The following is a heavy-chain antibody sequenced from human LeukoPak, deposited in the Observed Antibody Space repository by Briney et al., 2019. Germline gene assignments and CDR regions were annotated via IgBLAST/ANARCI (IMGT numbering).Heavy chain of an antibody. J-gene: IGHJ4*02. V-gene: IGHV5-51*01. Sequence: GESLKISCKGSGYSFTSYWIGWVRQMPGKGLEWMGIIYPGDSDTRYSPSFQGQVTLSADKSISTAYLQWSSLKASDTAMYYCARGAAAGHGPYYFDYWGQGTLVTVSS. D-gene: IGHD6-13*01. CDR2: IYPGDSDT. CDR3: ARGAAAGHGPYYFDY. CDR1: GYSFTSYW.